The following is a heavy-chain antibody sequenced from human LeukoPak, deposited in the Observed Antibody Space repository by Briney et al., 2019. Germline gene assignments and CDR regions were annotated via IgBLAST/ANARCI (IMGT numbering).Heavy chain of an antibody. CDR2: IIPIFGTA. CDR3: ARTLRPLGLGYCSSTSCYDGLDY. Sequence: SVKVSCKASGGTFSSYAISWVRQAPGQGLEWMGGIIPIFGTANYVQKFQGRVTITADESTSTAYMELSSLRSEDTAVYYCARTLRPLGLGYCSSTSCYDGLDYWGQGTLVTVSS. J-gene: IGHJ4*02. CDR1: GGTFSSYA. V-gene: IGHV1-69*01. D-gene: IGHD2-2*01.